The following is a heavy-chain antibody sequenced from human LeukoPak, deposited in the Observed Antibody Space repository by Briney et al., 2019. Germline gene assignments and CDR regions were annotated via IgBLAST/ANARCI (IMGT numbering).Heavy chain of an antibody. CDR1: GYTLTELS. Sequence: ASVKVSCKVSGYTLTELSMHWVRQAPGQGLEWMGWISAYNGNTNYAQKLQGRVTMTTDTSTSTAYMELRSLRSDDTAVYYCARDTAAAGSRLIDYWGQGTLVTVSS. J-gene: IGHJ4*02. CDR2: ISAYNGNT. D-gene: IGHD6-13*01. V-gene: IGHV1-18*01. CDR3: ARDTAAAGSRLIDY.